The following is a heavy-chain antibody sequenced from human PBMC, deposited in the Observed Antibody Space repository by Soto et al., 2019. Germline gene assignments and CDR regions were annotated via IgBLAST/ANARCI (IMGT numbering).Heavy chain of an antibody. D-gene: IGHD3-3*01. CDR3: ARSKAIFGVVSSDRRGDG. CDR1: GNSISTGYY. Sequence: SETLSLTCAVSGNSISTGYYWDWIRQPPGKGLEWIGSIYHSGSTYYNPSLKSRVTISVDTSNNQFSLKLSSVTAADTAVYYCARSKAIFGVVSSDRRGDGWGQGTTVTVSS. J-gene: IGHJ6*02. V-gene: IGHV4-38-2*01. CDR2: IYHSGST.